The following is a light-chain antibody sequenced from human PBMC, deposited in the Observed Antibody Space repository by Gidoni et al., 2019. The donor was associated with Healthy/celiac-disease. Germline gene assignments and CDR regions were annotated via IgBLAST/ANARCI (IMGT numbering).Light chain of an antibody. CDR3: QAYDSSIWV. V-gene: IGLV6-57*02. CDR2: EDH. J-gene: IGLJ3*02. Sequence: FMLTQPHSVSESPGKTATISCTGRSVSIASNDVQCYQQRPGSAPHTVIYEDHQSTPGDPDRFSGAIERSSNSASPTISGMKTEVEEDYYCQAYDSSIWVFGGGTKLTVL. CDR1: SVSIASND.